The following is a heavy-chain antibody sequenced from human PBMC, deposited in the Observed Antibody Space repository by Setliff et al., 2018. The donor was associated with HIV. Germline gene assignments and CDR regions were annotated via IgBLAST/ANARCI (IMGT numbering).Heavy chain of an antibody. CDR1: GGTFSSYV. CDR2: AIPMLGIA. Sequence: GASVKVSCKASGGTFSSYVINWVRQAPGQGLEWMGGAIPMLGIANHVHKFQGRVTITADKSTSTAYMELNSLRSEDTAVYYCARSSYYDVNPPFDYWGQGTRVTV. J-gene: IGHJ4*02. V-gene: IGHV1-69*10. D-gene: IGHD3-16*01. CDR3: ARSSYYDVNPPFDY.